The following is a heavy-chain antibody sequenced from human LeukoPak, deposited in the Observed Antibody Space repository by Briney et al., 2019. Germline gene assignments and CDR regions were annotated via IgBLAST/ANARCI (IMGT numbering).Heavy chain of an antibody. Sequence: GGSLRLSCAASGFTFSSYWMSWVRQAPGKGLEWVANIKQDGSEKYYVDSVKGRFTIPRDNAKNSLYLQMNSLRAEDTAVYYCARWDSGEQYYYGMDVWGQGTTVTVSS. CDR1: GFTFSSYW. D-gene: IGHD3-10*01. V-gene: IGHV3-7*01. CDR3: ARWDSGEQYYYGMDV. CDR2: IKQDGSEK. J-gene: IGHJ6*02.